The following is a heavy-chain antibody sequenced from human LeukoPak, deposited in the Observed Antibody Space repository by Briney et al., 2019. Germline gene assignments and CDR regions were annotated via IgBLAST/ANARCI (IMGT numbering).Heavy chain of an antibody. CDR1: GGSISSSSYY. J-gene: IGHJ1*01. D-gene: IGHD2-15*01. CDR2: IYYSGST. Sequence: PSETLSLTCTVSGGSISSSSYYWGWIRQPPGKGLEWIGSIYYSGSTYYNPSLKSRVTISVDTSKNQFSLKLSSVTAADTAVYYCARGRGSGVRGFQHWGQGTLVTVSS. V-gene: IGHV4-39*07. CDR3: ARGRGSGVRGFQH.